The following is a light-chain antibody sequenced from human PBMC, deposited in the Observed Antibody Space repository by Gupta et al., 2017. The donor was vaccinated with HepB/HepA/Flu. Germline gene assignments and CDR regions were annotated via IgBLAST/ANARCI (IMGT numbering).Light chain of an antibody. Sequence: IRMSESPSSRSASVRDRVSITCRASQNICNSLNCFLNWYQQKPGKAPKLLIYAASYLQSGVPSRFSGSGSGTDFTLTINSLQPEDFAIYYCQQSYSDPRSFGQGTKLEIK. CDR1: QNICNSLNCF. CDR3: QQSYSDPRS. CDR2: AAS. V-gene: IGKV1-39*01. J-gene: IGKJ2*03.